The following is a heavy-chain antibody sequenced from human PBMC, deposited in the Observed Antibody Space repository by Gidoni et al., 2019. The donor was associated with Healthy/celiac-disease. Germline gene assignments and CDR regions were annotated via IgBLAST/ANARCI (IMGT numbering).Heavy chain of an antibody. V-gene: IGHV3-66*02. CDR3: AREIRAQGYFDY. CDR1: GFPVSSNY. CDR2: IYSGGST. J-gene: IGHJ4*02. Sequence: SCAASGFPVSSNYMSWVRPAPGKGLEWVSVIYSGGSTYYADSLKGLFTISRDNSKNTLYLQMNSLRAEDTAVYYCAREIRAQGYFDYWGQGTLVTVSS.